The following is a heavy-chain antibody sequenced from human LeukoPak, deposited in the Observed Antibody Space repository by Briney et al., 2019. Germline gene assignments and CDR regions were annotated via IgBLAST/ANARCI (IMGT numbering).Heavy chain of an antibody. CDR3: AKDLLYVAARPFDY. D-gene: IGHD6-6*01. Sequence: EPGGSLRLSCAASGFTFSSYAMSWVRQAPGKGLEWVSAISGSGGSTYYADSVKGRFTISRDNSKNTPYLQMNSLRAEDTAVYYCAKDLLYVAARPFDYWGQGTLVTVSS. J-gene: IGHJ4*02. CDR1: GFTFSSYA. CDR2: ISGSGGST. V-gene: IGHV3-23*01.